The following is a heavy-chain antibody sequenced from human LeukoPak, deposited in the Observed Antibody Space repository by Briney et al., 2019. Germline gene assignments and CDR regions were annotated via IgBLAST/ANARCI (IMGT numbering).Heavy chain of an antibody. V-gene: IGHV3-30*02. CDR3: ANGLLAVAGTGGVEGVS. Sequence: PGGSLRLSCAASGFIFSSYGMHWVRQAPGKGLEGVAFIRYDGTNKYYVDSVKGRFTISRDNAKNTLCLQMNSLRAEDTAVYYCANGLLAVAGTGGVEGVSWGQGTLVTVSS. D-gene: IGHD6-19*01. CDR2: IRYDGTNK. J-gene: IGHJ5*02. CDR1: GFIFSSYG.